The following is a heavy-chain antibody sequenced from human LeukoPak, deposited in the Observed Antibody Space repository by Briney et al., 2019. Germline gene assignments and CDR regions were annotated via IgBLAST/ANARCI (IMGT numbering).Heavy chain of an antibody. Sequence: PGGSLRLSCAVSGFTLRTYTMNWVRQAPGKGLEWISYIDSGSGAIYSADSVKGRFTISRDIAKNSLFLQMNSLRAEDTAVYYCASWAGAAAGFSGPLDYWGQGTLVTVSS. CDR3: ASWAGAAAGFSGPLDY. CDR1: GFTLRTYT. V-gene: IGHV3-48*01. J-gene: IGHJ4*02. CDR2: IDSGSGAI. D-gene: IGHD6-13*01.